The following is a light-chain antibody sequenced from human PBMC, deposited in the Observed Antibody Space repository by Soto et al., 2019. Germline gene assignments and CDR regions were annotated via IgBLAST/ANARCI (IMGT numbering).Light chain of an antibody. CDR2: DAS. J-gene: IGKJ2*01. CDR3: QQYNSYSHT. CDR1: RSISNW. Sequence: IQMTQSPSSLSASVGDRVTITCRASRSISNWLAWYQQRPGIAPKLLIFDASILQSGVPSRFSGSGSGTEFTLTISSLQPDDFATYYCQQYNSYSHTFGQGTKVDIK. V-gene: IGKV1-5*01.